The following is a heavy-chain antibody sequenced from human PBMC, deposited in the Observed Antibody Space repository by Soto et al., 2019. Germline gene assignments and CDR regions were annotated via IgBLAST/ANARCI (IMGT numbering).Heavy chain of an antibody. V-gene: IGHV1-69*12. CDR1: GGTFSSYA. Sequence: QVQLVQSGAEVKKPGSSVKVSCKASGGTFSSYAISWVRQAPGQGLEWMGGIIPIFGTANYAQKFQGRVTHSADESTSTAYMELSSLRSEDTAVYYCGRVITIVRGVMLDYWGQGTLVTVSS. J-gene: IGHJ4*02. D-gene: IGHD3-10*01. CDR2: IIPIFGTA. CDR3: GRVITIVRGVMLDY.